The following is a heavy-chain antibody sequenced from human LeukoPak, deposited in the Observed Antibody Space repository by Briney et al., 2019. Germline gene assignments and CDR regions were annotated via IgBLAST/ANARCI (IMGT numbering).Heavy chain of an antibody. Sequence: GASVTVSCKASGYTFTGYYMHWVRQAPGQGLEWVGWINPKSGGTNYAQKFQGRVTMTSDTSITTVYMELSRLRSGDTAVYYCARRVFSGWGYYFDYWGQGTLVTVSS. CDR1: GYTFTGYY. J-gene: IGHJ4*02. CDR2: INPKSGGT. CDR3: ARRVFSGWGYYFDY. D-gene: IGHD6-19*01. V-gene: IGHV1-2*02.